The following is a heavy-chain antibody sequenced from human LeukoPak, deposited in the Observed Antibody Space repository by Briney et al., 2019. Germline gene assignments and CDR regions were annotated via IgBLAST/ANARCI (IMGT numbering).Heavy chain of an antibody. V-gene: IGHV4-4*07. CDR3: ARGPWDYDSSGYYNWYFDL. CDR2: IYTSGST. Sequence: SETLSLTCTVSGGSISSYYWSWIRQPAGKGLEWIGRIYTSGSTNYNPSLKSRVTMSVDTSKNQFSLKLSSVTAADTPVYYCARGPWDYDSSGYYNWYFDLWGRGTLVTVSS. J-gene: IGHJ2*01. D-gene: IGHD3-22*01. CDR1: GGSISSYY.